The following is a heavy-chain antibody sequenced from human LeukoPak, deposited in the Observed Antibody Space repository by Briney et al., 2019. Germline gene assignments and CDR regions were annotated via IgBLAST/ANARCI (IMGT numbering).Heavy chain of an antibody. Sequence: ASVKVSCKASGYTFTDYHMHWVRQAPGQGLEWMGWINPNSGGTNYAPKFQGRVTMTRDTSVSTAYMELSRLRSDDTAVYYCARVIAVTGTANYFDYWGQGTLVTVSS. CDR2: INPNSGGT. J-gene: IGHJ4*02. V-gene: IGHV1-2*02. D-gene: IGHD6-19*01. CDR1: GYTFTDYH. CDR3: ARVIAVTGTANYFDY.